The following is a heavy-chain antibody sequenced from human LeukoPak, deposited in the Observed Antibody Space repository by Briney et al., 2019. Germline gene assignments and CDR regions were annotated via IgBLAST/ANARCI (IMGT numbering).Heavy chain of an antibody. D-gene: IGHD3-10*01. CDR1: GSTVRGDS. CDR2: IYSGDST. CDR3: ATVSGGDYFDY. V-gene: IGHV3-53*01. J-gene: IGHJ4*02. Sequence: GGPLRFPGEASGSTVRGDSLSWVGQVPGKGLEWVSLIYSGDSTYYADSVKGRFTISRDNSKNTLYLQMNSLRAEDTAMYYCATVSGGDYFDYWGQGTLVTVSS.